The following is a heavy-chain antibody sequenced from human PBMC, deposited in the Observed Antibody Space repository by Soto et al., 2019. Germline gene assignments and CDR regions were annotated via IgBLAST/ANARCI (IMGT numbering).Heavy chain of an antibody. J-gene: IGHJ4*02. V-gene: IGHV1-18*01. CDR1: GYTFTSYG. CDR2: ISAYNGNT. D-gene: IGHD2-15*01. CDR3: ARYEDLVVVAAIFDY. Sequence: ASVKVSCKASGYTFTSYGISWVRQAPGQGLEWMGWISAYNGNTNYAQKLQGRVTMTTDTSTSTAYMELRSLRSDDTAVYYCARYEDLVVVAAIFDYWGQGTLVTVSS.